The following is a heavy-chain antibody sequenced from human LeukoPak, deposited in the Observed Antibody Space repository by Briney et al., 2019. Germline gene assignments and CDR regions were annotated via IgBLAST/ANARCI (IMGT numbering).Heavy chain of an antibody. CDR1: GFTFSACG. V-gene: IGHV3-30*18. CDR2: ISYDGSNK. CDR3: AKGRSGIYYYGMDV. J-gene: IGHJ6*02. D-gene: IGHD3-10*01. Sequence: GGSLRLSCAASGFTFSACGMNWVRQAPGKGLEWVAVISYDGSNKYYADSVKGRFTISRDNSKNTLYLQMNSLRAEDTAVYYCAKGRSGIYYYGMDVWGQGTTVTVSS.